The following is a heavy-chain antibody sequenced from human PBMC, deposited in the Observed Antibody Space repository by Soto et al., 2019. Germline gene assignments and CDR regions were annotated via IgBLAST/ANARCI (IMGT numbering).Heavy chain of an antibody. CDR2: MNPNSGNT. D-gene: IGHD3-9*01. CDR3: ARGQEHDILTGPDYYYYYYMDV. V-gene: IGHV1-8*01. J-gene: IGHJ6*03. Sequence: ASVKVSCKASGYTFTSYDINWVRQATGQGLEWMGWMNPNSGNTGYAQKFQGRVTMTRNTSISTAYMELSSLGSEDTAVYYCARGQEHDILTGPDYYYYYYMDVWGKGTTVTVSS. CDR1: GYTFTSYD.